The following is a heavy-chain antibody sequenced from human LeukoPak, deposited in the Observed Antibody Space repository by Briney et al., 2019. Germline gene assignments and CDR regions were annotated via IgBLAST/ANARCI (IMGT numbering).Heavy chain of an antibody. CDR1: GFTFSSYW. CDR2: IKQDGSEK. J-gene: IGHJ4*02. V-gene: IGHV3-7*05. D-gene: IGHD3-3*01. CDR3: ARAIRSSYYDFWSGIGY. Sequence: GGSLRLSCAASGFTFSSYWMSRVRQAPGKGLEWVANIKQDGSEKYYVDSVKGRFTISRDNAKNSLYLQMNSLRAEDTAVYYCARAIRSSYYDFWSGIGYWGQGTLVTVSS.